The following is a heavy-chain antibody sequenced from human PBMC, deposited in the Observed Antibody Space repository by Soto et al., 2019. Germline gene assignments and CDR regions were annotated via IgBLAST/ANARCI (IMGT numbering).Heavy chain of an antibody. J-gene: IGHJ4*02. CDR3: ARGPGLRWGIDY. D-gene: IGHD7-27*01. CDR2: ISYDGSNK. Sequence: QAQLVESGGGVVQPGTSLRVSCAASGFIFNNYAMHWVRQAPGKGLEWVTVISYDGSNKSYADSVKGRFTISRDNFKNTLYLQMTSLRPDDTAVYYCARGPGLRWGIDYWGQGTLVTVSS. V-gene: IGHV3-30-3*01. CDR1: GFIFNNYA.